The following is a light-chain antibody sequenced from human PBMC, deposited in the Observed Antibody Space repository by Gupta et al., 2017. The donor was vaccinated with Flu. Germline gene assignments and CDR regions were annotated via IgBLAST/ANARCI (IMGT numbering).Light chain of an antibody. Sequence: GEGATLSCRASETVSDNLAWYQQKPGQSPRLLIYRASTRATGIPARFSGSGSGTEFTLTISSLQSEDFATYYCQQYNIWPLWTFGQGTKVEIK. CDR3: QQYNIWPLWT. CDR2: RAS. J-gene: IGKJ1*01. CDR1: ETVSDN. V-gene: IGKV3-15*01.